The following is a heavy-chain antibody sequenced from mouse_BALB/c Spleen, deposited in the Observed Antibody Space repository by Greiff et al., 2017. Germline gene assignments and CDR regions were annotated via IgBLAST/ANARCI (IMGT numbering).Heavy chain of an antibody. V-gene: IGHV1-7*01. Sequence: VQGVESGAELAKPGASVKMSCKASGYTFTSYWMHWVKQRPGQGLEWIGYINPSTGYTEYNQKFKDKATLTADKSSSTAYMQLSSLTSEDSAVYYCARSFITTATGFAYWGQGTLVTVSA. D-gene: IGHD1-2*01. CDR1: GYTFTSYW. J-gene: IGHJ3*01. CDR3: ARSFITTATGFAY. CDR2: INPSTGYT.